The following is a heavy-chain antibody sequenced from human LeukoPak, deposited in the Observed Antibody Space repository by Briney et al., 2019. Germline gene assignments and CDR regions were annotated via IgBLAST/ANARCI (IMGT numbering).Heavy chain of an antibody. CDR2: ISGGGGTT. CDR1: GFTFRSHA. D-gene: IGHD3-3*01. CDR3: AKNGEYYDFWNGYKFDY. Sequence: GGSLRLSCAASGFTFRSHAMTWVRQAPGKGLEWVSTISGGGGTTYSADSVEGRFTISRDNPKNTLYLQLTSLRAEDTAVYYCAKNGEYYDFWNGYKFDYWGQGTLVTVSS. J-gene: IGHJ4*02. V-gene: IGHV3-23*01.